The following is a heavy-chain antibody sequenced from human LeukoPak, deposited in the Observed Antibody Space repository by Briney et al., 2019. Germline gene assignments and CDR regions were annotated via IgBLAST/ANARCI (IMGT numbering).Heavy chain of an antibody. Sequence: GSLRLSCAASGFTFSSYAMSWVRQAPGKGLEWVSAISGSGGSTYYADSVKGRFTISRDNSKNTLYLQMNSLRAEDTAVYYCAKQYYDFWSGYYRHFDYWGQGTLVTVSS. J-gene: IGHJ4*02. CDR1: GFTFSSYA. CDR2: ISGSGGST. V-gene: IGHV3-23*01. CDR3: AKQYYDFWSGYYRHFDY. D-gene: IGHD3-3*01.